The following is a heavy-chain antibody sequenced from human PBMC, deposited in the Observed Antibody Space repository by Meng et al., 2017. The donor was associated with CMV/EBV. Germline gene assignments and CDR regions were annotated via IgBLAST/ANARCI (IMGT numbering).Heavy chain of an antibody. Sequence: SETLSLTCAVYGGSFSGYYWSWIRQPPGKGLKWIGEINHSGSTNYNPSLKSRVTISVDTSKNQFSLKLSSVTAADTAVYYCARDRPPSGPERFLEWLPNIYYYYGMDVWGQGTTVTVSS. CDR1: GGSFSGYY. CDR2: INHSGST. CDR3: ARDRPPSGPERFLEWLPNIYYYYGMDV. D-gene: IGHD3-3*01. V-gene: IGHV4-34*01. J-gene: IGHJ6*02.